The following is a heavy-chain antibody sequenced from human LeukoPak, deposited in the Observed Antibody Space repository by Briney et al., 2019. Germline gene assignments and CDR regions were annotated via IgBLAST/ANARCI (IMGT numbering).Heavy chain of an antibody. CDR1: GGSISSGDYY. V-gene: IGHV4-30-4*01. Sequence: PSETLSLTCTVSGGSISSGDYYWSWIRQPPGKGLEWIGEINHSGSTNYNPSLKSRVTISVDTSKNQFSLKLSSVTAADTAVYYCARGLRFGIITVRYFDYWGQGTLVTVSP. J-gene: IGHJ4*02. D-gene: IGHD4-17*01. CDR2: INHSGST. CDR3: ARGLRFGIITVRYFDY.